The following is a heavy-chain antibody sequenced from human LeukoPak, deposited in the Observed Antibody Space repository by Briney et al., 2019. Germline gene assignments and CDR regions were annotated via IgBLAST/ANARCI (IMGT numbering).Heavy chain of an antibody. J-gene: IGHJ5*02. CDR2: ISYDGSNK. D-gene: IGHD3-10*01. CDR3: AKGYYGSGSYGWFNP. Sequence: GGSLRLSCAASGFTFSSYGMHWVRHAPGKGLEWVAVISYDGSNKYYADSVKGRFTISRDNSKNTLYLQMNSLRAEDTAVYYCAKGYYGSGSYGWFNPWGQGTLVTVSS. V-gene: IGHV3-30*18. CDR1: GFTFSSYG.